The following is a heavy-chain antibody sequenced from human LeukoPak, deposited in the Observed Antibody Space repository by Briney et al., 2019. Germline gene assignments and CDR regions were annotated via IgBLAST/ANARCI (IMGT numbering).Heavy chain of an antibody. J-gene: IGHJ4*02. D-gene: IGHD3-22*01. CDR1: DGSISSRTYY. Sequence: SETLSLTCTVSDGSISSRTYYWGWIRQPPGKGLEWIGSIYYSGSTYYNPSLKSRVTISLDTSKNQFSLKLTSVTAADTAVYYCARGTYYYDSSVGYWGQGTLVTVSS. V-gene: IGHV4-39*07. CDR3: ARGTYYYDSSVGY. CDR2: IYYSGST.